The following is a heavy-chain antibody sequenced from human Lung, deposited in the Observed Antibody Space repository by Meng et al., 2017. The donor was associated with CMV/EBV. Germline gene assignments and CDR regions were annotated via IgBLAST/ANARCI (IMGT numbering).Heavy chain of an antibody. D-gene: IGHD6-13*01. Sequence: SVXVSXXAYGYAFSNYGVTWVRQAPGQGPEWMGWISSYNGNTKYAQKFQGRVTMTADTSTSTVYMELRSLTSDDTAVYYCARDAYFNTWYPNWFEPWGQGNXV. J-gene: IGHJ5*02. CDR2: ISSYNGNT. V-gene: IGHV1-18*01. CDR3: ARDAYFNTWYPNWFEP. CDR1: GYAFSNYG.